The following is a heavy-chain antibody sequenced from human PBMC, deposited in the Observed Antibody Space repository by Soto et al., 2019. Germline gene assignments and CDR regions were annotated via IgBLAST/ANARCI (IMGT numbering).Heavy chain of an antibody. CDR1: GGSFSSSSYY. CDR2: IYYSGST. D-gene: IGHD2-15*01. CDR3: ARHILYCSGGSCYRNWFDP. Sequence: PSETLSLTCTVSGGSFSSSSYYWGWIRQPPGKGLEWIGSIYYSGSTYYNPSLKSRVTISVDTSKNQFSLKLSSVTAADTAVYYCARHILYCSGGSCYRNWFDPWGQGTLVTVSS. J-gene: IGHJ5*02. V-gene: IGHV4-39*01.